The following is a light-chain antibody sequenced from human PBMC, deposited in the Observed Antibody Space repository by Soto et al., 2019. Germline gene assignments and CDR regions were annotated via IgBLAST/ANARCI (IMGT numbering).Light chain of an antibody. J-gene: IGLJ2*01. CDR3: SSYAGSNNVV. CDR2: EVS. V-gene: IGLV2-8*01. CDR1: SSDVGGYNY. Sequence: QSVLTHPPSASGCPGQSVTISCTGTSSDVGGYNYVSWYQQHPGKAPKLMIYEVSKRPSGVPDRFSGSKSGNTASLTVSGLQAEDEADYYCSSYAGSNNVVFGGGTKVTVL.